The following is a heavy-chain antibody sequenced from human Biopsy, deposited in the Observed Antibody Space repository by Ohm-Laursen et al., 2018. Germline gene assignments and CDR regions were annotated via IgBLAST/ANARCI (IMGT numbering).Heavy chain of an antibody. CDR1: GFTFSGYG. J-gene: IGHJ6*03. D-gene: IGHD3-10*01. CDR3: ARDRYYGSENYFSHYNMDV. CDR2: IWYDGTDK. V-gene: IGHV3-33*01. Sequence: SLRLSCTASGFTFSGYGMHWVRQAPGKGLEWVAVIWYDGTDKFYADSVKGRFTISRDNSKNTLYLHMNSLRAADTAVYYCARDRYYGSENYFSHYNMDVWGQGTTVTVSS.